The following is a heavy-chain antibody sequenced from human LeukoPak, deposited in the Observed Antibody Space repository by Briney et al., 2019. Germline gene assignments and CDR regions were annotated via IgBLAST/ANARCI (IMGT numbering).Heavy chain of an antibody. Sequence: GASLCASSEAAVDTLTRFYIHGVGPAPGQGREWMGTMNPSGGSTSYEKRFQGKVTINRDTSTSTVYTEMSSLRSEDTAVYDGARGGRGGGTGTTRVAFDIWGLGTMVTVSS. CDR3: ARGGRGGGTGTTRVAFDI. CDR1: VDTLTRFY. CDR2: MNPSGGST. D-gene: IGHD1-1*01. J-gene: IGHJ3*02. V-gene: IGHV1-46*01.